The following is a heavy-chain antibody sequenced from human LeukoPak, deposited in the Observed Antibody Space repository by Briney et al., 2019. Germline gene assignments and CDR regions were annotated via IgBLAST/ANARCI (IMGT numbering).Heavy chain of an antibody. V-gene: IGHV4-34*01. Sequence: SETLSLTCAVYGGSFSGYYWSWIRQPPGKGLEWIGEINHSGSTNYNPSLKSRVTISVDTSKNQFSLKLSSVTAAETAVYYCARGGIVVVPAACDYWGQGTLVTVSS. D-gene: IGHD2-2*01. J-gene: IGHJ4*02. CDR1: GGSFSGYY. CDR2: INHSGST. CDR3: ARGGIVVVPAACDY.